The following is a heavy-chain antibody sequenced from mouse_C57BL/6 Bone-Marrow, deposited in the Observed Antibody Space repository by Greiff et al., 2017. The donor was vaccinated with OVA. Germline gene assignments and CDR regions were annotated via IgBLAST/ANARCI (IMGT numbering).Heavy chain of an antibody. V-gene: IGHV1-50*01. Sequence: QVQLQQPGAELVKPGASVKLSCKASGYTFTSYWMQWVKQRPGQGLEWIGEIDPSDSYTNYNQKFKGKATLTVDTSSSTAYMQLSSLTSEDSAVYYCAREGFITTVVAPYWYFDVWGTGTTVTVSS. J-gene: IGHJ1*03. CDR1: GYTFTSYW. CDR2: IDPSDSYT. CDR3: AREGFITTVVAPYWYFDV. D-gene: IGHD1-1*01.